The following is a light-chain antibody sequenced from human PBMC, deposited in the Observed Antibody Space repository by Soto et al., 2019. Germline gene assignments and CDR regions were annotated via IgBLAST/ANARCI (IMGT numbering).Light chain of an antibody. CDR2: GAS. CDR1: QSVSSSY. V-gene: IGKV3-20*01. CDR3: QQYGSSPRT. J-gene: IGKJ1*01. Sequence: EIVLTHYPGTLSLSPGEIATLSCGASQSVSSSYLAWYQQKPGQAPRLLIYGASSRATGIPDRFTGSGSGTDFTLTISRLEPEDFEVYYCQQYGSSPRTFGQGTEVDIK.